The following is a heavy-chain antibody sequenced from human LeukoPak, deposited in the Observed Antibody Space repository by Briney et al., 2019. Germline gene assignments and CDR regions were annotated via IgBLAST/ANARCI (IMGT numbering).Heavy chain of an antibody. D-gene: IGHD6-13*01. V-gene: IGHV3-30*18. Sequence: PGGSLRLSCAASRFTFSNYVMHWVRQAPGKGLEWVAVISYDGSDKYYADSVKGRFTISRDNSKNTLYLQMNSLRAEDTAVYYCAKDEGSSWYISGFFDYWGQGTLVTVSS. CDR2: ISYDGSDK. J-gene: IGHJ4*02. CDR1: RFTFSNYV. CDR3: AKDEGSSWYISGFFDY.